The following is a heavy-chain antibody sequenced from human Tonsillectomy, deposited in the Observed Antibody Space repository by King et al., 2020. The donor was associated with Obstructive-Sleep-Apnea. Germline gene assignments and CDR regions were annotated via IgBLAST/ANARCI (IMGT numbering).Heavy chain of an antibody. CDR2: LLYDGRNK. J-gene: IGHJ6*02. CDR1: GFTFSSYG. Sequence: VQLVESGGGVVQPGRSLRLSCAASGFTFSSYGMHWVRQAPGKGLEWVSFLLYDGRNKYYVDAVKGRFTLSRDNSKNTLYVQMNSLRPEDTALDSCAKVVGVWGSYPPAGMDVWGLGTTVIVSS. CDR3: AKVVGVWGSYPPAGMDV. D-gene: IGHD3-16*02. V-gene: IGHV3-30*18.